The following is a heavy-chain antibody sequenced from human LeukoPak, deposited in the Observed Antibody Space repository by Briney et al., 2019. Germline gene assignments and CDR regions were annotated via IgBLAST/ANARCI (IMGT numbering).Heavy chain of an antibody. Sequence: PGESLRLSCAASGFTFSSYAMYWVRQAPGKRLEWVSGIFGSGGSTHYADSVKGRFTISRDNSKNTVDLQMNSLRAEDTAVYYCAKTTTGYSSGRFPGWPVDYWGQGTLVTVSS. CDR3: AKTTTGYSSGRFPGWPVDY. J-gene: IGHJ4*02. V-gene: IGHV3-23*01. CDR1: GFTFSSYA. D-gene: IGHD6-19*01. CDR2: IFGSGGST.